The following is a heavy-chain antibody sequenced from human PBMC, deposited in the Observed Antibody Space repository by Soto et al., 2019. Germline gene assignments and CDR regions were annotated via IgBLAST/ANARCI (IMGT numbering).Heavy chain of an antibody. Sequence: EVQLVESGGGLVQPGGSLRLSCAASGFTGSGNYVTWVRQAPGKGLEWVSVIYTDDNIYYADSVTGRFTISRDNSKNTFYLQMNRLRVEDTAVYYCATELIAKYGMDVWGQGTTVTVSS. J-gene: IGHJ6*02. CDR3: ATELIAKYGMDV. V-gene: IGHV3-53*01. D-gene: IGHD2-21*01. CDR2: IYTDDNI. CDR1: GFTGSGNY.